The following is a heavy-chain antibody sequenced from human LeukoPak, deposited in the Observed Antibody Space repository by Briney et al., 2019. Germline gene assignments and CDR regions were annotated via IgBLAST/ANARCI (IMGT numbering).Heavy chain of an antibody. D-gene: IGHD2-21*02. CDR2: INQDGGER. Sequence: GGSLRLSCAASGFTFSSYSMNWVRQAPGKGLEWVANINQDGGERYYVDSVKGRFTISRDNAKNSLYLQMNSLRAEDTAVYYCARDTAGFDYWGQGSLVTVSS. J-gene: IGHJ4*02. CDR1: GFTFSSYS. V-gene: IGHV3-7*03. CDR3: ARDTAGFDY.